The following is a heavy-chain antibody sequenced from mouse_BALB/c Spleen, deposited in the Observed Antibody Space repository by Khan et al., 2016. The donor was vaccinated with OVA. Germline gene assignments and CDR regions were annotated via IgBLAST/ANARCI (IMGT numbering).Heavy chain of an antibody. CDR3: AREEALYYFDY. CDR1: GYTFTSYW. Sequence: QVRLQQSGAELVRPGASVKLSCKTSGYTFTSYWIHWVKQRSGQGLEWIARIYPGTDNTYHNEKFKDKATLTADKSSSTAYMQLSSLKSADSAVYFGAREEALYYFDYWGQGTMLTVSS. J-gene: IGHJ2*01. V-gene: IGHV1S132*01. CDR2: IYPGTDNT.